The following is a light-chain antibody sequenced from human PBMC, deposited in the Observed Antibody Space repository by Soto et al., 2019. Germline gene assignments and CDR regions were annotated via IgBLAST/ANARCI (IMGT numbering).Light chain of an antibody. J-gene: IGKJ1*01. CDR3: QLYDTSWT. CDR2: GAS. V-gene: IGKV3-20*01. Sequence: EVVLTQSPGTLSLSPGERATLSCRASQSVTSTYFAWYQQKPGQAPRLLIYGASIRATGIPDRFSGSGSGTDFTLTISRLEPEDFAVYYCQLYDTSWTFGRGTKVEIK. CDR1: QSVTSTY.